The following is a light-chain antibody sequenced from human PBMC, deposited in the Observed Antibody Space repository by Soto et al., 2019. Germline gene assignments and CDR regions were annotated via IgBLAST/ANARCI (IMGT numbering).Light chain of an antibody. J-gene: IGLJ1*01. CDR1: SSNIGAGYD. Sequence: QAVVTQPPSVSGAPGQRVTISCTGSSSNIGAGYDVHWYQQLPGTAPKLLIYGNTNRPSGVPDRFSGSKSGASASLAITGLQAEDEADYYCQSYDAGLRAYVFGSGTKLTVL. CDR2: GNT. CDR3: QSYDAGLRAYV. V-gene: IGLV1-40*03.